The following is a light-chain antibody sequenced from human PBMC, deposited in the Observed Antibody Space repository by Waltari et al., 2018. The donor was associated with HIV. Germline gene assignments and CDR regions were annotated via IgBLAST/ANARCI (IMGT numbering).Light chain of an antibody. CDR1: GLSKQY. Sequence: SYELTQTPSESVSPGQTARITCSGDGLSKQYTSRYQQRPGQAPVLVIYKDSERPSGIPERYSGSSSGTTVTLTISGVQAEDEADYYCQSADASDTFLWVFGGGTKVTVL. J-gene: IGLJ3*02. V-gene: IGLV3-25*03. CDR2: KDS. CDR3: QSADASDTFLWV.